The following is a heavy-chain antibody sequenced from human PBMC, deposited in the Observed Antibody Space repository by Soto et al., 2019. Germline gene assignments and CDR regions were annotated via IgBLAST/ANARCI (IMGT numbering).Heavy chain of an antibody. Sequence: EEQLVESGGGLVKPRGSLRLSCAVSGFTFSSYSMNWVRQAPGKGLEWVSSITNISNYIYYADSVKGRFTISRDNAKNSLYLQMNGLGAEDTAVYYCARGLTDYYDSSRYADYWGQGTLVTVSS. D-gene: IGHD3-22*01. CDR1: GFTFSSYS. CDR3: ARGLTDYYDSSRYADY. CDR2: ITNISNYI. J-gene: IGHJ4*02. V-gene: IGHV3-21*01.